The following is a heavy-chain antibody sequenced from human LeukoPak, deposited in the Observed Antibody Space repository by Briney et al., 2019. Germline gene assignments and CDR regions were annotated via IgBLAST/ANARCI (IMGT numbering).Heavy chain of an antibody. V-gene: IGHV4-59*01. D-gene: IGHD6-25*01. CDR3: ARYTSSGLMY. Sequence: SETLSLTCTVSSDSISSSYWSWIRQPPGKGLEWIGYIYYSGSTNYNPPLKSRVTISVDTSKNQFSLKLSSVTATDTAVYYCARYTSSGLMYWGQGTQVTVSS. J-gene: IGHJ4*02. CDR2: IYYSGST. CDR1: SDSISSSY.